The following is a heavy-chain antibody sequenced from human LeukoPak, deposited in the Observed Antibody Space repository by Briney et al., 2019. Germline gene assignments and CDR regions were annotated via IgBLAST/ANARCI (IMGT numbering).Heavy chain of an antibody. J-gene: IGHJ4*02. D-gene: IGHD1-1*01. CDR2: VKSKNDGGTT. Sequence: GGSLRLSCAASGFTFSTTWMSWVRQAPGKGQEWVGRVKSKNDGGTTEFAAPVKGRFTISRDDSKDTVYLQMNSLKTEDTAVYYCTTVSATGTPFLWGQGTLVTVSS. CDR1: GFTFSTTW. V-gene: IGHV3-15*01. CDR3: TTVSATGTPFL.